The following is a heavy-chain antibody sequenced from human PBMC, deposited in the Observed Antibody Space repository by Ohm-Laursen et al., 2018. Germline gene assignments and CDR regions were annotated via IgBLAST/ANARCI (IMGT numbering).Heavy chain of an antibody. CDR1: GFTLSSYG. J-gene: IGHJ1*01. D-gene: IGHD3-22*01. CDR2: TWSDERYT. Sequence: SLRLSCAATGFTLSSYGIHWVRQAPGKGLEWVAVTWSDERYTYYADSVKGRFTVSRDSSKSTVYLQMNSLRVEDTAVYFCARDDDTTSHYSLFQHWGQGSLVTVS. CDR3: ARDDDTTSHYSLFQH. V-gene: IGHV3-33*01.